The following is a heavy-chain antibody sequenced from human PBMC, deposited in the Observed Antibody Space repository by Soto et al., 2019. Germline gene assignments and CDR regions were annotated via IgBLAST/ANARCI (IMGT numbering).Heavy chain of an antibody. V-gene: IGHV3-48*01. CDR3: ASDGSDFWSGFSFGGLYYFDY. CDR1: GFTFSSYS. D-gene: IGHD3-3*01. Sequence: EVQLVESGGGLIQPGGSLRLSCAASGFTFSSYSMNWVRQTPGKGLEWISHITSSSGTIYYADSVKGRFTISRDNAKNSLYLQMNSLRAEDTAVYFCASDGSDFWSGFSFGGLYYFDYWGQGTLVTVSS. CDR2: ITSSSGTI. J-gene: IGHJ4*02.